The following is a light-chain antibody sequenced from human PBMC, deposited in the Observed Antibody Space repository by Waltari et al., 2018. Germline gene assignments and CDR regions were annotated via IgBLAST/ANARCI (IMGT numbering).Light chain of an antibody. CDR3: QQYGSPPYT. CDR2: AVS. V-gene: IGKV3-20*01. Sequence: EIVLTQSPGTLSLSPGEGATLSCWASQSVGSSYLAWFQQKPGQAPRLLIYAVSSRATGVPDRFSGSGSGTDFTLTINRLEPEDSAVYYCQQYGSPPYTFGQGTKLEI. CDR1: QSVGSSY. J-gene: IGKJ2*01.